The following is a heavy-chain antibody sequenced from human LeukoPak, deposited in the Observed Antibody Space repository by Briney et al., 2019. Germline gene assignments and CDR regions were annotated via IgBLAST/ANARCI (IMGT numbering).Heavy chain of an antibody. CDR2: IIPIFGTA. Sequence: SVNVSRKSSGWTFSNYASSWVRQAPCQELEGMGGIIPIFGTANYAQKFQGRVTINADGSTRTHYMEPSSLTYEDTAVYYCARCPRPYVVTNNWFDPWGQGTLVTVSS. V-gene: IGHV1-69*13. J-gene: IGHJ5*02. D-gene: IGHD3-22*01. CDR1: GWTFSNYA. CDR3: ARCPRPYVVTNNWFDP.